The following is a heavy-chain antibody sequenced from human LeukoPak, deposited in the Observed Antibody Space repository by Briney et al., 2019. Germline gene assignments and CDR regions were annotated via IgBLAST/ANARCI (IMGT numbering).Heavy chain of an antibody. CDR1: GVTVSSTD. V-gene: IGHV3-21*01. CDR2: ISSSSNYI. J-gene: IGHJ4*02. Sequence: GGSLRLSCAVSGVTVSSTDMSWVRQAPGKGLEWVSCISSSSNYIYYADSVKGRFTISRDNAKNSLYLQMNSLRAEDTAVYYCARDEGVSFDYWGQGTLVTVSS. CDR3: ARDEGVSFDY.